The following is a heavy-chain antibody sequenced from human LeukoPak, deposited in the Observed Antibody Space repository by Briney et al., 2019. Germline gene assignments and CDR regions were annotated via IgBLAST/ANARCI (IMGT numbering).Heavy chain of an antibody. V-gene: IGHV1-69*13. Sequence: SVKVSCKASGGTFSSYAISWVRQAPGQGLEWMGGIIPIFGTANYAQKFQGRVTITADESTSTAYMELSSLRSEDTAVYYCARTSYCGGDCLDYWGQGNLVTVSS. CDR1: GGTFSSYA. D-gene: IGHD2-21*02. CDR3: ARTSYCGGDCLDY. J-gene: IGHJ4*02. CDR2: IIPIFGTA.